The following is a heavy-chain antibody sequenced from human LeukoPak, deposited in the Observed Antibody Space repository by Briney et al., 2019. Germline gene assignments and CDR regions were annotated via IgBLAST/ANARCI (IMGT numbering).Heavy chain of an antibody. CDR2: IHYIGAT. V-gene: IGHV4-39*01. Sequence: SETLSLTCTVSGGSISSSDCCWGWIRQPPGKGLEWIGSIHYIGATYYYPSLKSRVTISVDTSKNQFSLKLTSVTAADTAVYYCARPSTSGSYYYWGQGILVTVSS. J-gene: IGHJ4*02. CDR1: GGSISSSDCC. D-gene: IGHD1-26*01. CDR3: ARPSTSGSYYY.